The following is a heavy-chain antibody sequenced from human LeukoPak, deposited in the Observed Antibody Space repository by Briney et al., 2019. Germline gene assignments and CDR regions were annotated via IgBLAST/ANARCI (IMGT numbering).Heavy chain of an antibody. CDR3: ARDYDLWANWFDP. V-gene: IGHV1-18*01. D-gene: IGHD3-3*01. J-gene: IGHJ5*02. CDR2: ISAYSGDT. CDR1: GYTFTSYG. Sequence: ASVKVSCKASGYTFTSYGISWVRQAPGQGLEWMGWISAYSGDTNYAQKLQGRVTMTTDTSTNTAYMELRSLRSDDTAVYYCARDYDLWANWFDPWGQGTLVTVSS.